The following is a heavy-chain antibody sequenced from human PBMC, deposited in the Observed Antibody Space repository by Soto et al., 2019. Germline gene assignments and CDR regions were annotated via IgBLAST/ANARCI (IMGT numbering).Heavy chain of an antibody. CDR2: IIPIFGTA. CDR3: ASSYSPWELLLKYYYYGMDV. CDR1: GGTFSSYA. Sequence: SEKVSCKASGGTFSSYAISWVRQAPGQGLEWMGGIIPIFGTANYAQKFQGRVTITADESTSTAYMELSSLRSEDTAVYYCASSYSPWELLLKYYYYGMDVWGQGTTVTVSS. D-gene: IGHD1-26*01. V-gene: IGHV1-69*13. J-gene: IGHJ6*02.